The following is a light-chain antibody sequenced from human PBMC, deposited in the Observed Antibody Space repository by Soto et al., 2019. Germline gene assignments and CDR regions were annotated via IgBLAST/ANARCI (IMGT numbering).Light chain of an antibody. CDR2: AAS. Sequence: DIQMTQSPSSLSASVGDRVTITCRASQSISSYLNWYQQKIGKAPKLLIYAASTLQSGVPSRFSGSGSGTDFTLTINNLQPEDFATYYCQQSYSTPRRTFGQGTKVEIK. CDR3: QQSYSTPRRT. J-gene: IGKJ1*01. CDR1: QSISSY. V-gene: IGKV1-39*01.